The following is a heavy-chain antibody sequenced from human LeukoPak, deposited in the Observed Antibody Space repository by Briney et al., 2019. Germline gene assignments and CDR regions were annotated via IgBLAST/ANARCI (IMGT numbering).Heavy chain of an antibody. Sequence: ASVKVSCKASGGTFSSYAISWVRQAPGQGLEWMGGIIPIFGTANYAQKFQGRVTITADESTSTAYMELSSLRSEDTAVYYCATLTKRITMVRGVIITHDAFDIWGQGTMVTVSS. CDR3: ATLTKRITMVRGVIITHDAFDI. V-gene: IGHV1-69*13. CDR1: GGTFSSYA. J-gene: IGHJ3*02. D-gene: IGHD3-10*01. CDR2: IIPIFGTA.